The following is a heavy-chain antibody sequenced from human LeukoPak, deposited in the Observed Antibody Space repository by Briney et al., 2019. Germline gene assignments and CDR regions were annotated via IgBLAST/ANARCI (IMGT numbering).Heavy chain of an antibody. CDR3: ARGRKITPTLFDY. J-gene: IGHJ4*02. CDR1: GYTFTSYD. D-gene: IGHD3-16*01. Sequence: ASVKVSCKASGYTFTSYDINWVRQATGQGVEWMGWMNPNSGKTGYAQKFQGRVTINRNTSITTAYMELSSLRSEDTAVYYCARGRKITPTLFDYWGQGTLVTVSS. V-gene: IGHV1-8*01. CDR2: MNPNSGKT.